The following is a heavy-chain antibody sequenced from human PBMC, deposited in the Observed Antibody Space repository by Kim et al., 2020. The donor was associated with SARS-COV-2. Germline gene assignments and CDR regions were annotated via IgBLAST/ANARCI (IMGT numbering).Heavy chain of an antibody. CDR1: GFTFGDYA. CDR3: TRAPREVFGVVTYYYYYYGMDV. Sequence: GGSLRLSCTASGFTFGDYAMSWFRQAPGKGLEWVGFIRSKAYGGTTEYAASVKGRFTISRDDSKSIAYLQMNSLKTEDTAVYYCTRAPREVFGVVTYYYYYYGMDVWGQGTTVTVSS. V-gene: IGHV3-49*03. CDR2: IRSKAYGGTT. J-gene: IGHJ6*02. D-gene: IGHD3-3*01.